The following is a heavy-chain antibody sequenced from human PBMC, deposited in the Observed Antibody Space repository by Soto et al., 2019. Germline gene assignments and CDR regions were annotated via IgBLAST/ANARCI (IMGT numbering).Heavy chain of an antibody. Sequence: SVKVSCKASGGTFSNHAISWVRQAPGQGLEWVGGIIPMFPTADYAQRFQGRVTITADDSTATVYMELSGLRSEDTAMYYCARDDATYCGGDCYRYFYYGMDVWGQGTTVTVSS. J-gene: IGHJ6*02. CDR2: IIPMFPTA. CDR3: ARDDATYCGGDCYRYFYYGMDV. D-gene: IGHD2-21*02. CDR1: GGTFSNHA. V-gene: IGHV1-69*13.